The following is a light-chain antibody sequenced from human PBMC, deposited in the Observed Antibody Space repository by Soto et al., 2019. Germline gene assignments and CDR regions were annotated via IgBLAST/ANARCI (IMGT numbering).Light chain of an antibody. V-gene: IGLV2-14*01. J-gene: IGLJ1*01. CDR3: SSYTSSSTLRGV. CDR1: SSDVGGYNY. CDR2: DVS. Sequence: QSALTQPASVSGSPGQSITISCTGTSSDVGGYNYVSWYQQHPGKAPKLMIYDVSNRPSGVSNRFSGSKSGNTASLTISGLQAEDETDNYCSSYTSSSTLRGVFGTGTKVTVL.